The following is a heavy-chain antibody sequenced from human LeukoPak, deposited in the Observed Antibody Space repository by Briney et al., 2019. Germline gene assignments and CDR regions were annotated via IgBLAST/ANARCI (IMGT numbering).Heavy chain of an antibody. CDR1: GFTVSTNH. Sequence: PGGSLRLSCAASGFTVSTNHMTWVRQAPGKGLEWVSVIYRSGSTYYADSVKGRFTISRDNFKNTLFLQMNSLSAEDTAVYYCATGGNGFSYGYLDYWGQGTLVTVSS. V-gene: IGHV3-53*01. D-gene: IGHD5-18*01. J-gene: IGHJ4*02. CDR2: IYRSGST. CDR3: ATGGNGFSYGYLDY.